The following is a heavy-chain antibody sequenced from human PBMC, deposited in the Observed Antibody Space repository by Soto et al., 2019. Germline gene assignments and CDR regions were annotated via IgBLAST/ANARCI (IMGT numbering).Heavy chain of an antibody. V-gene: IGHV4-59*06. CDR1: GVSSNNYC. CDR2: IYYSGST. CDR3: ARTPWI. J-gene: IGHJ3*02. Sequence: SETLSLTCTGSGVSSNNYCLSWVRRSPGKGLEWIGYIYYSGSTYYNPSLKSRVTISVDTSKNQFSLKLSSVTAADTAVYYCARTPWIWGQGTMVTVSS.